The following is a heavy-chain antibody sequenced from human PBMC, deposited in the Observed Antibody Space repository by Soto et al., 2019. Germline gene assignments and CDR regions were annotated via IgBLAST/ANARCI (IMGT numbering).Heavy chain of an antibody. CDR2: IYNSGST. D-gene: IGHD4-17*01. J-gene: IGHJ4*02. CDR1: GGSISSDY. Sequence: QVQLQESGPGLVRPSETLSLTCTVSGGSISSDYWSWIRQLPGKGLVWIGYIYNSGSTNYNPSLTTQVTMSVDTSKHQCSLTLSSVAAADTAVYYCAYGDSRGPFDSWGQGTLVTVSS. CDR3: AYGDSRGPFDS. V-gene: IGHV4-59*01.